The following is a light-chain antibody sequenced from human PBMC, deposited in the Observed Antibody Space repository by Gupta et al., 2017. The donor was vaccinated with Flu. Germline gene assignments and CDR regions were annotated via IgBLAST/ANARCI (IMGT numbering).Light chain of an antibody. CDR1: SSNIGSNY. Sequence: QSVLTQPPSASGTPGQRVTFACSGSSSNIGSNYVYWYQQLPGTATKLLIDSNNQRPSGVTDRCACSKAGTYASLDISGVQSEDEADDYWEAWADSLDGVGFGGGTKLTVL. CDR3: EAWADSLDGVG. J-gene: IGLJ2*01. CDR2: SNN. V-gene: IGLV1-47*02.